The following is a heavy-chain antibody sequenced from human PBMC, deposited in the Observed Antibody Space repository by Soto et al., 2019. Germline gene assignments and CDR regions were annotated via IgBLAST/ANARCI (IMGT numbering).Heavy chain of an antibody. V-gene: IGHV3-30*18. D-gene: IGHD3-22*01. CDR2: ISYDGSNK. CDR3: AKDPRTRMLEGSDY. Sequence: GGSLRLSCAASGFTFSSYGMHWVRQAPGKGLEWVAVISYDGSNKYYADSVKGRFTISRDNSKNTLYLQMNSLRAEDTAVYYCAKDPRTRMLEGSDYWGQGTLVTVSS. J-gene: IGHJ4*02. CDR1: GFTFSSYG.